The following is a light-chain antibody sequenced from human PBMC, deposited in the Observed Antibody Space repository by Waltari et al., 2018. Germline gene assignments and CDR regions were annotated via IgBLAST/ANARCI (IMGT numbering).Light chain of an antibody. CDR1: QDIRNY. J-gene: IGKJ4*01. CDR2: DAS. CDR3: QQFDTPLS. V-gene: IGKV1-33*01. Sequence: TITCQASQDIRNYLNWYQQKAGKAPKLLIYDASKLETGVPSRFSGSGSGTDFTFTISSLQPEDIATYYCQQFDTPLSFGGGTKVEIK.